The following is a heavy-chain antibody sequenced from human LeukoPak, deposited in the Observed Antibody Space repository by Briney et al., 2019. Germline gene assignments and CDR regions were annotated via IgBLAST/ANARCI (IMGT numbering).Heavy chain of an antibody. V-gene: IGHV1-3*01. CDR3: ARGGLRYYDSSGYWRINWFDP. J-gene: IGHJ5*02. D-gene: IGHD3-22*01. Sequence: ASVKVSCKASGYTFASYAMHWVRQAPGQRLEWMGWINAGNGNTKYSQKFQGRVTITRDTSASTAYMELSSLRSEDTAVYYCARGGLRYYDSSGYWRINWFDPWGQGTLVTVSS. CDR2: INAGNGNT. CDR1: GYTFASYA.